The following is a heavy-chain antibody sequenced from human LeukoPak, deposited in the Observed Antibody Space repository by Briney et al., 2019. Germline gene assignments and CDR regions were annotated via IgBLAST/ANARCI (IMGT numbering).Heavy chain of an antibody. CDR2: ISYDGSNK. D-gene: IGHD5-12*01. CDR1: GFTFSSYA. V-gene: IGHV3-30-3*01. CDR3: AREGKWLPIPKPLDY. J-gene: IGHJ4*02. Sequence: GGSLRLSCAASGFTFSSYAMHWVRQAPGKGLEWVAVISYDGSNKYYADSVKGRFTISRDNSKNTLYLQMNSLRAEDTAVYYCAREGKWLPIPKPLDYWGQGTLVTVSS.